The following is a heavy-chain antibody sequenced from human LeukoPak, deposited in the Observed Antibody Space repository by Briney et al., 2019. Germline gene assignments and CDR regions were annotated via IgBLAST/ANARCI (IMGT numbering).Heavy chain of an antibody. CDR3: ARQEGFDFWSGYYTGYYSGMDA. Sequence: GESLKISCKGSGYSFTSYWIAWVRQMPGKGLEWMGIIYPGDSDTRYSPSFQGQVTISADESIRTAYLQWRSLKASDTAIYYCARQEGFDFWSGYYTGYYSGMDAWGQGTTVTVSS. CDR2: IYPGDSDT. CDR1: GYSFTSYW. J-gene: IGHJ6*02. V-gene: IGHV5-51*01. D-gene: IGHD3-3*01.